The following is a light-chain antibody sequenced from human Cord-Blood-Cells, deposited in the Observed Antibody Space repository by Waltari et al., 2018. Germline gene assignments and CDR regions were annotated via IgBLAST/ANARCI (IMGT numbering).Light chain of an antibody. CDR3: SSYTSSSTWV. Sequence: QSALTQPAPVSGSPGRSITIHCTGPSSDGGGYNYVSWYQQHPGKPPKLMIYDVSKRPSGVSNRFSGSKSGNTASLTISGLQAEDEADYYCSSYTSSSTWVFGGGTKLTVL. CDR2: DVS. J-gene: IGLJ3*02. V-gene: IGLV2-14*01. CDR1: SSDGGGYNY.